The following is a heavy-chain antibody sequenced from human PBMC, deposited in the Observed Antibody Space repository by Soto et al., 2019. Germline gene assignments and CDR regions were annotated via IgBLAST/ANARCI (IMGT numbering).Heavy chain of an antibody. V-gene: IGHV3-30-3*01. Sequence: QVQLVESGGGVVQPGRSLRLSCAASGFTFSSYAMHWVRQAPGKGLEWVAVISYDGSNKYYADSVKGRFTISRDNSKNTRYLQMNSLRAEDTAVYYCARDRLMVRGPQYYFDYWGQGTLVTVSS. CDR3: ARDRLMVRGPQYYFDY. CDR1: GFTFSSYA. CDR2: ISYDGSNK. D-gene: IGHD3-10*01. J-gene: IGHJ4*02.